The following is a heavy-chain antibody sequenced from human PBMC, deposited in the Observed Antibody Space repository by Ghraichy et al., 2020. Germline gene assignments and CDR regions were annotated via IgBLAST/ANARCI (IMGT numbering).Heavy chain of an antibody. V-gene: IGHV4-30-2*01. Sequence: TLSLTCAVSGDSISSDGYYWNWIRQPPGKGLEWIGYIYHTGNAYYTPSLKSRVTISIDKSRNEFSLKLTSVTAADTAVYYCARGEEGNYDSSGYRGVFNIWSQGTMVTVSS. CDR1: GDSISSDGYY. J-gene: IGHJ3*02. CDR3: ARGEEGNYDSSGYRGVFNI. D-gene: IGHD3-22*01. CDR2: IYHTGNA.